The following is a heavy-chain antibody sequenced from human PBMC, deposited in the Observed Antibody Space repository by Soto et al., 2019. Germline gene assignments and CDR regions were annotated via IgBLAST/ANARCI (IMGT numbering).Heavy chain of an antibody. V-gene: IGHV3-7*01. J-gene: IGHJ4*02. D-gene: IGHD5-12*01. CDR1: GFTLSTYW. Sequence: EVQLVESGGGLVQPGGSLRLSCAASGFTLSTYWMSWVRQAPGKGLEWVANIKQDGSEKYYVGSVRGRFTISRDNAKNSLYLQMNSMRAEDTAVYYCVRGCLRCGYGYSDYWGQGTLVTVSS. CDR3: VRGCLRCGYGYSDY. CDR2: IKQDGSEK.